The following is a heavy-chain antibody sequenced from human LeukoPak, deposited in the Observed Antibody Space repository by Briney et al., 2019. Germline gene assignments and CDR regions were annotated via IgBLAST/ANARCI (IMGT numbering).Heavy chain of an antibody. D-gene: IGHD6-13*01. CDR3: ARARIAAPLLDY. Sequence: GGSLRLSCAASGFILSNEMNWVRQTPGKGLEWVSYISDHGKSRNYVDSVKGRFAISRDNAKNSLYLQMNSLRVEDTAVYFCARARIAAPLLDYWGQGSLVTVSS. V-gene: IGHV3-48*03. CDR1: GFILSNE. CDR2: ISDHGKSR. J-gene: IGHJ4*02.